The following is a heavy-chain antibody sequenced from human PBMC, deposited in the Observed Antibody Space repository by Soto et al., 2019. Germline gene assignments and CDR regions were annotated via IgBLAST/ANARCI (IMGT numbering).Heavy chain of an antibody. CDR2: INAGNGNT. V-gene: IGHV1-3*01. J-gene: IGHJ4*02. Sequence: QVQLVQSGAEVKKPGASVKVSCKASGYTFTSYAMHWVRQAPGQRLEWMGWINAGNGNTKYSQKFQGRVTITRDTSASTAYMELSSLRSEDTAVYLCARSSGYYDVDYWGQGTLVTVSS. D-gene: IGHD3-22*01. CDR1: GYTFTSYA. CDR3: ARSSGYYDVDY.